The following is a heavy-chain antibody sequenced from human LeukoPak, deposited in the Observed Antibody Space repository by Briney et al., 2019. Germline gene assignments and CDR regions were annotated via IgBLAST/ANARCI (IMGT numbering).Heavy chain of an antibody. Sequence: ASVKVSCKASGYTFIAYYLYWVRQAAGQGLELMGWISPNSGGTKYTQNFQGRVTMTRDTSISTVYMELSRLSYDDTAVYYCARGHIFDFAFWGQGTLVTVSS. D-gene: IGHD3/OR15-3a*01. J-gene: IGHJ4*02. CDR1: GYTFIAYY. V-gene: IGHV1-2*02. CDR2: ISPNSGGT. CDR3: ARGHIFDFAF.